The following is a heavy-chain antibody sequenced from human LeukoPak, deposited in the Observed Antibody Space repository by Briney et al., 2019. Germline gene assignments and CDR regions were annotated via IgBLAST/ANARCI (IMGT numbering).Heavy chain of an antibody. CDR1: GFTFSSYA. J-gene: IGHJ4*02. CDR2: ISGSGGST. Sequence: HPGGSLRLSCAASGFTFSSYAMSWVRQAPGKGLEWVSAISGSGGSTYYADSVKGRFTISRDNSKNTLCLQMNSLRAEDTAVYYCAKNYGYSGYDYLDYWGQGTLVTVSS. D-gene: IGHD5-12*01. CDR3: AKNYGYSGYDYLDY. V-gene: IGHV3-23*01.